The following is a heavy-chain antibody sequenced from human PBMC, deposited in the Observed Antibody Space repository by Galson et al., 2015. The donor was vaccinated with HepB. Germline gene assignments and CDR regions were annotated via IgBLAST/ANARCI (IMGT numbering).Heavy chain of an antibody. D-gene: IGHD6-13*01. CDR1: GGSFSGYY. CDR2: INHSGST. Sequence: TLSLTCAVYGGSFSGYYWSWIRQPPGKGLEWIGEINHSGSTNYNPSLKSRVTISVDTSKNQFSLKLSSVTAADTAVYYCARGRGTYSSSWYWDDAFDIWGQGTMVTVSS. J-gene: IGHJ3*02. V-gene: IGHV4-34*01. CDR3: ARGRGTYSSSWYWDDAFDI.